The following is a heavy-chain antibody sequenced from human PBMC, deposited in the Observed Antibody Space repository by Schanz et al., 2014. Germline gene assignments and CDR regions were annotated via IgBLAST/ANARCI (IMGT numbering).Heavy chain of an antibody. CDR3: ARMSWLQIEYFQH. CDR1: TSLFSRSV. V-gene: IGHV3-23*04. Sequence: VDLVESGGGVVQPGRSLTLSCAVSTSLFSRSVIHWVRQAPGKGLEWVSAISGRSGTTNYADSVKGRFSISRDNSKNTLYLHMNNLRAEDAAIYYCARMSWLQIEYFQHWGQGTLVTVSS. CDR2: ISGRSGTT. J-gene: IGHJ1*01. D-gene: IGHD5-12*01.